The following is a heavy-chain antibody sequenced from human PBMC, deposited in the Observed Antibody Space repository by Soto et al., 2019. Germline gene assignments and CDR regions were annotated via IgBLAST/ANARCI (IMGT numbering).Heavy chain of an antibody. CDR2: IYTGGTT. V-gene: IGHV3-53*01. CDR3: HGYGY. Sequence: EVQLVESGGGLIQPGGSLRLSCLVSGFTVSSSNYMSWVRQAAGKGLEWVSVIYTGGTTYYADSVKGRFTISRDNSKNTLYLQMNSLRAEDTAVYYCHGYGYWGQGTLVTVSS. J-gene: IGHJ4*02. D-gene: IGHD5-12*01. CDR1: GFTVSSSNY.